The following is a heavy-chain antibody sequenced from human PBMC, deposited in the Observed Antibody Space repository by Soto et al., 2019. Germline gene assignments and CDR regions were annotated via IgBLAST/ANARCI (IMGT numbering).Heavy chain of an antibody. CDR2: IRTKANSYAT. V-gene: IGHV3-73*01. CDR1: GFTFSGSA. CDR3: TRQQGGPCGGDCLFYYYYGMDV. J-gene: IGHJ6*02. D-gene: IGHD2-21*02. Sequence: GGSLRLSCAASGFTFSGSAMHWVRQASGKGLEWVGRIRTKANSYATAYTASVKGRFTISRDDSKNTAYLQMNSLRTEDTAVYYCTRQQGGPCGGDCLFYYYYGMDVWGQGTTVTVSS.